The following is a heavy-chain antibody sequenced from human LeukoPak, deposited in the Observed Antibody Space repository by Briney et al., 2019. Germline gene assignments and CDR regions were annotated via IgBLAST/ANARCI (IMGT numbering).Heavy chain of an antibody. Sequence: SETLSLTCTVSGGSISSYFWSWIRQPPGKGLEWIGCIYYSGSTNYNPSLKSRVTISVDMSKNQFSLKLSSVTAADTAVYYCARHSPRFLEYLDYWGQGTLVAVSS. V-gene: IGHV4-59*08. CDR3: ARHSPRFLEYLDY. D-gene: IGHD3-3*01. CDR2: IYYSGST. J-gene: IGHJ4*02. CDR1: GGSISSYF.